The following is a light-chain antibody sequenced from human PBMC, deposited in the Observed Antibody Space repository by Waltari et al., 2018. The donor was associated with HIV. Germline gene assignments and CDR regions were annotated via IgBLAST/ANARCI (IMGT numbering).Light chain of an antibody. V-gene: IGKV3-11*01. J-gene: IGKJ3*01. CDR3: QQRSNWPPEFT. Sequence: DTVLTQYQATLSLSPGERATLSCRASQSVSNHLAWYQQKPGQAPRLLIYDASNRATGVPARFSGSRSGTDFTLTISSLDPEDFAVYYCQQRSNWPPEFTFGPGTKVDIK. CDR2: DAS. CDR1: QSVSNH.